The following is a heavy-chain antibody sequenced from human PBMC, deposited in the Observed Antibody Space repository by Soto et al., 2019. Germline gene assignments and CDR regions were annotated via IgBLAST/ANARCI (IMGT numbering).Heavy chain of an antibody. CDR3: AKVLYSYGPIDY. J-gene: IGHJ4*02. V-gene: IGHV3-9*01. D-gene: IGHD5-18*01. CDR2: LSWNSGSI. CDR1: GLTFDDYA. Sequence: GGSLRLSCAVSGLTFDDYAMHWVRPAPGKGMEWVSGLSWNSGSIGYADSVKGRFTISSDNAKNSLYLQMNSLRAEDTALYYCAKVLYSYGPIDYWGQGTLVTVSS.